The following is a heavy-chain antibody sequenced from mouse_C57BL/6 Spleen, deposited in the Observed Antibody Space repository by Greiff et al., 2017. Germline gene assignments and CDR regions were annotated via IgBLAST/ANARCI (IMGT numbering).Heavy chain of an antibody. J-gene: IGHJ4*01. D-gene: IGHD1-1*01. Sequence: QVQLQQPGAELVMPGASVKLSCKASGYAFSSYWMNWVKQRPGKGLEWIGQIYPGDGDTNYNGKFKGKATLTADKSSSTAYMQLSSLTSEDSAVYFCANHYYGSSYNYAMDYWGQGTSVTVSS. CDR1: GYAFSSYW. V-gene: IGHV1-80*01. CDR3: ANHYYGSSYNYAMDY. CDR2: IYPGDGDT.